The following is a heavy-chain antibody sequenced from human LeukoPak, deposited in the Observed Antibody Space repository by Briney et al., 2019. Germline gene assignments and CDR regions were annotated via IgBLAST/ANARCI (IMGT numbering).Heavy chain of an antibody. D-gene: IGHD2-21*02. J-gene: IGHJ5*02. CDR1: GYSFTSYW. V-gene: IGHV5-51*01. CDR3: ARQMVVTAIPGWFDP. Sequence: GESRKISCKGSGYSFTSYWIGWVRQMPGKGLEWMGIIYPGDSDTRYSPSFQGQVTISADKSISTAYLQWSSLKASDTAIYYCARQMVVTAIPGWFDPWGQGTLVTVSS. CDR2: IYPGDSDT.